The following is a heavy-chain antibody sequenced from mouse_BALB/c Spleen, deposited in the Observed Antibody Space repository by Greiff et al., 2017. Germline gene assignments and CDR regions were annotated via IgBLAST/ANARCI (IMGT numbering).Heavy chain of an antibody. CDR3: AREGRPAWFAY. J-gene: IGHJ3*01. Sequence: EVQLVESGGGLVQPGGSRKLSCAASGFTFSSFGMHWVRQAPEKGLEWVAYISSGSSTIYYADTVKGRFTISRDNPKNTLFLQMTSLRSEDTAMYYCAREGRPAWFAYWGQGTLVTVSA. V-gene: IGHV5-17*02. CDR1: GFTFSSFG. CDR2: ISSGSSTI.